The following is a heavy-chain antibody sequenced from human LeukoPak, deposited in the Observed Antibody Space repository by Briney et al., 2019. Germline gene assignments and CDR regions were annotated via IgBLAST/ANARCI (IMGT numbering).Heavy chain of an antibody. CDR1: GYTFTGYY. Sequence: ASVKVSCKASGYTFTGYYMHWVRQAPGQGLEWMGWINPNSGGTNYAQKFQGRVTMTRDTSISTAYMELSRLRSDDTAVYHCARDYFDSNWFGPWGQGTLVTVSS. CDR2: INPNSGGT. D-gene: IGHD3-9*01. J-gene: IGHJ5*02. CDR3: ARDYFDSNWFGP. V-gene: IGHV1-2*02.